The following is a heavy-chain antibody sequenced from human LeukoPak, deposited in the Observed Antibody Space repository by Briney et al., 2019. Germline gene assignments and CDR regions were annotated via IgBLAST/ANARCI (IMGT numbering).Heavy chain of an antibody. D-gene: IGHD3-22*01. CDR2: INHSGST. V-gene: IGHV4-39*07. J-gene: IGHJ3*02. CDR3: ARRPPTYYYDSSGSKGAFDI. CDR1: GGSISSSSYY. Sequence: PSETLSLTCTVSGGSISSSSYYWGWIRQPPGKGLEWIGEINHSGSTNYNPSLKSRVTISVDTSKNQFSLKLSSVTAADTAVYYCARRPPTYYYDSSGSKGAFDIWGQGTMVTVSS.